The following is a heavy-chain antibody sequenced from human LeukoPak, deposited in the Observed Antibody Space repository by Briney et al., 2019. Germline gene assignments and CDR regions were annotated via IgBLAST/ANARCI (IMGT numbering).Heavy chain of an antibody. Sequence: GGSLRLSCAASGFTFDDYGMHWVRQAPGKGLEWVSGISWNSGSIGYADSVKGRFTISTDNAKNSLYLQMNSLRAEGTAVYYCARVQWLVSKSGWVYSKYYYYCMDVWGKGTTVTISS. D-gene: IGHD6-19*01. V-gene: IGHV3-9*01. J-gene: IGHJ6*03. CDR3: ARVQWLVSKSGWVYSKYYYYCMDV. CDR2: ISWNSGSI. CDR1: GFTFDDYG.